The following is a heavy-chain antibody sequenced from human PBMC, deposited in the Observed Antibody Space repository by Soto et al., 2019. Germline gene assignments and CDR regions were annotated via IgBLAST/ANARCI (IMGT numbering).Heavy chain of an antibody. J-gene: IGHJ4*02. CDR3: ATYAVGEGGRGY. D-gene: IGHD3-16*01. V-gene: IGHV4-4*09. Sequence: QVQLQESGPGLVKPSETLSLTCTVSGGSMRGQHWSWIRQPPGKGLEWIGHHSDSTNYNPSLKSRLTISTDTSKNQFSLKLRSVTAADTAVYYCATYAVGEGGRGYWGQGTLVTVSS. CDR1: GGSMRGQH. CDR2: HHSDST.